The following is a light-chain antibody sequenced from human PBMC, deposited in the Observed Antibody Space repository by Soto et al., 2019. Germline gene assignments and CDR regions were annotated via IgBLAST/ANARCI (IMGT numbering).Light chain of an antibody. CDR1: QSVSSY. CDR2: DAS. Sequence: IVVTQSPATRSLSRGERATLSYRASQSVSSYLAWYQQKPGQAPRLLIYDASNRATGIPARFSGSGSGTAFTLTISSLEPEDFAVYYCQQRSNWPPTFGQGTRLEIK. CDR3: QQRSNWPPT. V-gene: IGKV3-11*01. J-gene: IGKJ5*01.